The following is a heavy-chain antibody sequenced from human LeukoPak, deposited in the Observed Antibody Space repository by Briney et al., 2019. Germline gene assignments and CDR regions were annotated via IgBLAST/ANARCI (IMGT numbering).Heavy chain of an antibody. D-gene: IGHD3-10*02. CDR3: ADLGITMIGGG. Sequence: GGSLSLSCAASEFSVGSNYMTWVRQAPGKGLEWVSYISSSGSTIYNADSVKGRFTIYRYNAKNSLYLQMNRLRAEDTAVYYCADLGITMIGGGWGKGTPVTISS. V-gene: IGHV3-48*03. J-gene: IGHJ6*04. CDR1: EFSVGSNY. CDR2: ISSSGSTI.